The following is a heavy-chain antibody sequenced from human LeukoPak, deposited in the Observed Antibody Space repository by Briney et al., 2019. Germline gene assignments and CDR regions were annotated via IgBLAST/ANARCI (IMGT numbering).Heavy chain of an antibody. CDR3: ARALDYGDYFRLYYFDY. CDR2: IYHSGST. D-gene: IGHD4-17*01. J-gene: IGHJ4*02. V-gene: IGHV4-4*02. CDR1: GGSISSSNW. Sequence: SETLSLTCAVSGGSISSSNWWSWVRQPPGKGLEWIGEIYHSGSTNYNPSLKSRVTISVDKSKNQFSLKLSSVTAADTAVYYCARALDYGDYFRLYYFDYWGQGTLVTVSS.